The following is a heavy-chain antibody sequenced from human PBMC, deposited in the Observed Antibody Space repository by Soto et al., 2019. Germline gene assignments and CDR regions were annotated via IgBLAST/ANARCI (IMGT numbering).Heavy chain of an antibody. Sequence: TLSLTCSVSGADISTYSWTWIRQPAGKGLEWIGRIYTSASINYNPSLKGRVTLSVDTSTNQVSLRLASVTAADTAIYYCARDREAGYNFYYGMDVWGQGTTVTVSS. CDR1: GADISTYS. V-gene: IGHV4-4*07. CDR3: ARDREAGYNFYYGMDV. CDR2: IYTSASI. J-gene: IGHJ6*02. D-gene: IGHD6-19*01.